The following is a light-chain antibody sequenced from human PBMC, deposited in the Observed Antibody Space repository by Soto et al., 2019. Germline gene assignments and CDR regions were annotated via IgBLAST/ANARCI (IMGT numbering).Light chain of an antibody. J-gene: IGLJ3*02. CDR2: EVS. CDR3: SSFTTSHTWV. Sequence: QSALTQPASVSGSPGQSITLPCTGTKDDVGTYDYVSWYQHHPGKAPKLIMYEVSHRLSGVSDRFSGSQSGYTASLTISGLQSEDGADYYCSSFTTSHTWVFGGGTKLTVL. V-gene: IGLV2-14*01. CDR1: KDDVGTYDY.